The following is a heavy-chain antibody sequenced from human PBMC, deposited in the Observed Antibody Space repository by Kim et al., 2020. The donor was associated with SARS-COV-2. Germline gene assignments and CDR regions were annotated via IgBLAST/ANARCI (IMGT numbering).Heavy chain of an antibody. CDR1: GGTFSSYA. Sequence: SVKVSCRASGGTFSSYAISWVRQAPGQGLEWMGGIIPIFGTANYAQKFQGRVTITADESTSTAYMELSSLRSEDTAMYYCAGVDDSSGYFDFDYWGQGTLVTVSS. CDR3: AGVDDSSGYFDFDY. D-gene: IGHD3-22*01. V-gene: IGHV1-69*13. J-gene: IGHJ4*02. CDR2: IIPIFGTA.